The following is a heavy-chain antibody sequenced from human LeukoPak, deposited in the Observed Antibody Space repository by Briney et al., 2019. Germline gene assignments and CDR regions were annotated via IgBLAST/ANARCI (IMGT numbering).Heavy chain of an antibody. CDR2: IIPIFGTA. D-gene: IGHD5-18*01. CDR3: ARDARGYSYGN. Sequence: GASVTVSCTASGGTFSSYAISWVRQAPGQGLEWMGGIIPIFGTANYAQKFQGRATITADESTSTAYMELSSLRSEDTAVYYCARDARGYSYGNWGQGTLVTVSS. CDR1: GGTFSSYA. J-gene: IGHJ4*02. V-gene: IGHV1-69*13.